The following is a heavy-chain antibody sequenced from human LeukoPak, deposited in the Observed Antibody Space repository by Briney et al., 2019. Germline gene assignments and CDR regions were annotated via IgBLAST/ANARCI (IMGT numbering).Heavy chain of an antibody. CDR1: GGSISSGDYY. J-gene: IGHJ4*02. CDR3: AGGRLGYCSGGSCYPLDY. D-gene: IGHD2-15*01. CDR2: IYDSRST. Sequence: PSQTLSLTCTVSGGSISSGDYYWSWIRQPPRSGLGWIGYIYDSRSTDYNPSLKSRVTISVDTSKNQFTPKLSSVTAADTAVYYCAGGRLGYCSGGSCYPLDYWGQGTLVTVSS. V-gene: IGHV4-30-4*01.